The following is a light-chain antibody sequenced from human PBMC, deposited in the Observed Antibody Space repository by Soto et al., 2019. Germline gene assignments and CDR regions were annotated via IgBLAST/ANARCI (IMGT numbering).Light chain of an antibody. CDR3: MQSLQTLLT. CDR1: QSLRHSDGYNY. Sequence: DIVMTQSPLSLPVTPGEPASISCRSSQSLRHSDGYNYLDWYLQKPGQSPQLLIYLGSNRASGVPDRVSGSGSGTDFTLKISRVEAEDVGVYYCMQSLQTLLTFGGGTKVEIK. V-gene: IGKV2-28*01. J-gene: IGKJ4*01. CDR2: LGS.